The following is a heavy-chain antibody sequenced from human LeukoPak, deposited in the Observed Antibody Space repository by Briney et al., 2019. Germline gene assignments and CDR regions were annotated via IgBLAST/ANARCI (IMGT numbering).Heavy chain of an antibody. CDR3: ARVFFGVSGLTLDWFDP. Sequence: GASVKVSCKAPGYTFTGYYMHWVRQAPGQGLEWMGWINPNSGGTNYAQKFQGRVTMTRDTSISTAYMELSRLRSDDTAVYYCARVFFGVSGLTLDWFDPWGQGTLVTVSS. CDR2: INPNSGGT. D-gene: IGHD3-3*01. J-gene: IGHJ5*02. V-gene: IGHV1-2*02. CDR1: GYTFTGYY.